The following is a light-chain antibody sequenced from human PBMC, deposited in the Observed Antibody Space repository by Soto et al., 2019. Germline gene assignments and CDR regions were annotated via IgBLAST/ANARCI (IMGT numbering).Light chain of an antibody. J-gene: IGLJ2*01. Sequence: QLVLTQPASVSGSPGQSITISCTGTSSDVGAYNYVSWCQHHPGKSPKLLIYEVSNRPSGVSNRFSGSKSGNTASLTISGLQTEDEAYYYCTSHTTSSTWVFGGGTKLTVL. CDR2: EVS. CDR3: TSHTTSSTWV. V-gene: IGLV2-14*01. CDR1: SSDVGAYNY.